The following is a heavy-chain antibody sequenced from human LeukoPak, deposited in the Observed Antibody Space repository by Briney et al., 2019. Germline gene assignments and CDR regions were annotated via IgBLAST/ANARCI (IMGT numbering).Heavy chain of an antibody. CDR1: RFTFSSYN. D-gene: IGHD5-12*01. J-gene: IGHJ4*02. Sequence: GGSLRLSCAASRFTFSSYNMNWVRQAPGKGLEWVSYISTRSGTMYYADSVKGRFTISRDNAKNSLYLQMNSLRAEDTAVYYCARDGWYSGYDFDYWGQGTLVTVSS. CDR3: ARDGWYSGYDFDY. CDR2: ISTRSGTM. V-gene: IGHV3-48*04.